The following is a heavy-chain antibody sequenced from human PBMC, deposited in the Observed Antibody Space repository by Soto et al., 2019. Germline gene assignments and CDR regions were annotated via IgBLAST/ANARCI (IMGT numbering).Heavy chain of an antibody. J-gene: IGHJ4*02. CDR2: ISSSSSYI. CDR1: VFTFSIYS. D-gene: IGHD3-22*01. CDR3: ARDYDSSGYYGIFDY. Sequence: WGSLLLSCAASVFTFSIYSMNWVRQAPGKGLEWVSSISSSSSYIYYADSVKGRFTISRDNAKNSLYLQMSSLRAEDTAVYYCARDYDSSGYYGIFDYWGQGTMVTVSS. V-gene: IGHV3-21*01.